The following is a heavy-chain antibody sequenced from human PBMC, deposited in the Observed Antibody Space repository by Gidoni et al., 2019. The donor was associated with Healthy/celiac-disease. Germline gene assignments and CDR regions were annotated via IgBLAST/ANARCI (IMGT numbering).Heavy chain of an antibody. V-gene: IGHV3-23*01. D-gene: IGHD6-19*01. CDR3: AKDLDGSSGWYSPFDY. CDR1: GFPFSSYA. Sequence: EVQLLESGGGLVQPGGSLRLSCAASGFPFSSYAMSWVRQAPGKGLEWVSAISGSGGSTYYADSVKGRFTISRDNSKNTLYLQMNSLRAEDTAVYYCAKDLDGSSGWYSPFDYWGQGTLVTVSS. CDR2: ISGSGGST. J-gene: IGHJ4*02.